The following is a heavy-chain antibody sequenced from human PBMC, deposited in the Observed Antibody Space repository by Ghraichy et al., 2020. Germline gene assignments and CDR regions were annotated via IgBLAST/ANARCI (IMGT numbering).Heavy chain of an antibody. J-gene: IGHJ6*02. Sequence: GGSLRLSCAASGFTFSSYWMHWVRQAPGKGLVWVSRINSDGSSTSYADSVKGRFTISRDNAKNTLYLQMNSLRAEDTAVYYCAREGIEMATIYGMDVWGQGTTVTVSS. CDR1: GFTFSSYW. CDR3: AREGIEMATIYGMDV. D-gene: IGHD5-24*01. V-gene: IGHV3-74*01. CDR2: INSDGSST.